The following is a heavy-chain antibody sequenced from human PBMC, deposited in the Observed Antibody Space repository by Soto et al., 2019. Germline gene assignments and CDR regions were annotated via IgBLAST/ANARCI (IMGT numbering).Heavy chain of an antibody. CDR1: GFTFSSYS. V-gene: IGHV3-48*01. CDR2: ISSSSSTI. J-gene: IGHJ5*02. D-gene: IGHD6-19*01. CDR3: VSSGWSYDWFDP. Sequence: EVQLVESGGGLVQPGGSLILSCAASGFTFSSYSMNWVRQAPGKGLEWVSYISSSSSTIYYADSVKGRFTISRDNAKNSLYLRMNSLRAEDTAVYYCVSSGWSYDWFDPWGQGTLVTVSS.